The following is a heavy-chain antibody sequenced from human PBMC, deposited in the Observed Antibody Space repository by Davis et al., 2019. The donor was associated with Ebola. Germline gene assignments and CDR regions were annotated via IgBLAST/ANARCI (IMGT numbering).Heavy chain of an antibody. Sequence: SQTFSLTCAISGDSVSSNTAAWNWIRQSPSRGLEWLGRTYYRSKWFVDYAVSVKSRITINPDTSKNQFSLHLSSVTPEDTAVYYCARDPPYDQGYDYWGQGTQVTVSS. V-gene: IGHV6-1*01. CDR2: TYYRSKWFV. J-gene: IGHJ4*02. CDR1: GDSVSSNTAA. D-gene: IGHD3-22*01. CDR3: ARDPPYDQGYDY.